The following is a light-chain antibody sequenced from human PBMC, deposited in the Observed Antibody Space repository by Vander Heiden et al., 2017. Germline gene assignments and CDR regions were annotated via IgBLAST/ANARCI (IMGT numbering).Light chain of an antibody. V-gene: IGKV1-6*01. CDR3: LQDYNYPAT. CDR1: QGIRND. J-gene: IGKJ1*01. Sequence: AIQMTQSPSSLSASVGDRVTITCRASQGIRNDLGWYQQKPGKAPKLLIYGASSLRSGVPSRFSGSGSGTDFTLTISSLQPEDFATYYCLQDYNYPATFGQGTKVEIK. CDR2: GAS.